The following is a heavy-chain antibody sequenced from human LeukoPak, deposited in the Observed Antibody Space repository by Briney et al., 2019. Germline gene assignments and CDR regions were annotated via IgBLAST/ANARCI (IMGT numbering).Heavy chain of an antibody. D-gene: IGHD2-2*01. CDR3: TKDWVHMNSCARNVGLAD. CDR2: ISAGGAGT. V-gene: IGHV3-23*01. Sequence: GGSLKLSYKASGFTFTRYGISWVRQAPGKGLEWVSGISAGGAGTYYADSVKGRFTISRDNSKNTLYLQINSLSAEGTAVYYCTKDWVHMNSCARNVGLADWGQGTTVTVSS. CDR1: GFTFTRYG. J-gene: IGHJ6*02.